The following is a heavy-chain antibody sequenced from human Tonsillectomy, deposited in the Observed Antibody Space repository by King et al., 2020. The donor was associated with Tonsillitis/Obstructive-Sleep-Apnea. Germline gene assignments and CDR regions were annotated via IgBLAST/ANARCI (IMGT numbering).Heavy chain of an antibody. D-gene: IGHD3-9*01. CDR1: GGSFSGYY. CDR3: ASDILTADDY. J-gene: IGHJ4*02. CDR2: INHSGST. Sequence: VQLQQWGAGLLKPSETLSLTCAVYGGSFSGYYWSWIRQPPGKGLEWIGEINHSGSTNYNPSLKSRVTISVDTSKNQFSLKLSSATAADTAVYYCASDILTADDYWGQGTLVTVSS. V-gene: IGHV4-34*01.